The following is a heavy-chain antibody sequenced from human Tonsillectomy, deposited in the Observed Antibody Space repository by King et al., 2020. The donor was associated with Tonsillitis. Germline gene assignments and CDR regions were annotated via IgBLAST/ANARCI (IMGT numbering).Heavy chain of an antibody. CDR3: ATQDSSSGWYRDPEYFQY. J-gene: IGHJ1*01. CDR1: GGSISSSSYY. Sequence: HLQLQESGPGLVKPSETLSLTCTVSGGSISSSSYYWGWIRQPPGKGLEWIGSIYYSGSTYYNPSLKSRVTISVDTSKNQFSLKLSSVTAADTAVYYCATQDSSSGWYRDPEYFQYWGQGTLVTVSS. D-gene: IGHD6-19*01. CDR2: IYYSGST. V-gene: IGHV4-39*01.